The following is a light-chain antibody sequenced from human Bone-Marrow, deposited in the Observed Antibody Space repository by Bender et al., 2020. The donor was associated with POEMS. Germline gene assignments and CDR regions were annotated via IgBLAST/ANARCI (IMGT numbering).Light chain of an antibody. V-gene: IGLV2-14*02. J-gene: IGLJ1*01. CDR3: SSFTSSSTLV. CDR2: EGY. CDR1: SSDVGYSYL. Sequence: QSALTQPASVSGSPGQSITISCTGTSSDVGYSYLVSWYQQHPGKAPKVIIYEGYERPSGISHRFSGYKSGNTASLTISGLQAEDEADYFCSSFTSSSTLVFGIGTKVTVL.